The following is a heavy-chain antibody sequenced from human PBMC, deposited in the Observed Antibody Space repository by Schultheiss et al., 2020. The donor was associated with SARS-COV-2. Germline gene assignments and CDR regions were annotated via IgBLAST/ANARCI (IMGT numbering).Heavy chain of an antibody. Sequence: GGSLRLSCTASGFTFGGYALSWVRQAPGKGLEWVGFIGSKAYGGTTEYAASVKGRFTISRDDSKNSLYLQMNSLKTEDTAVYYCATAYYYYYYGMDVWGQGTTVTVSS. CDR1: GFTFGGYA. J-gene: IGHJ6*02. CDR2: IGSKAYGGTT. CDR3: ATAYYYYYYGMDV. V-gene: IGHV3-49*04.